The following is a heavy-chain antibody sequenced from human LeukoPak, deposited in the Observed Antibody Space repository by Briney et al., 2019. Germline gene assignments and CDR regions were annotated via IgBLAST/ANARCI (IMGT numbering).Heavy chain of an antibody. V-gene: IGHV3-48*01. Sequence: PGGSLRLSCAASGFTFSSHSMSWVRQGPGKGLEWVSYISSSSSTIYYADSVKGRFTISRDNAKNSLYLQMKSLRAEDTAVYYCARSDGSAWGQGTLVTVSS. J-gene: IGHJ5*02. CDR3: ARSDGSA. CDR2: ISSSSSTI. CDR1: GFTFSSHS.